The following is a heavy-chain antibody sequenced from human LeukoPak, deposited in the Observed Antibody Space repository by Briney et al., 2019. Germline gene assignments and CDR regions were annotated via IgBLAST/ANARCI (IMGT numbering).Heavy chain of an antibody. J-gene: IGHJ6*02. D-gene: IGHD3-10*01. CDR3: ARFSRVRGAPTYYYYGMDV. CDR1: GFPFSSHV. CDR2: INHNGEAI. Sequence: GGSLRLSCAASGFPFSSHVLSWVRQAPGKGLEWIAYINHNGEAIYYPDFVKGRFIISRDNAKNSLYLQMNSLRAEDTAVYYCARFSRVRGAPTYYYYGMDVWGQGTTVTVSS. V-gene: IGHV3-48*01.